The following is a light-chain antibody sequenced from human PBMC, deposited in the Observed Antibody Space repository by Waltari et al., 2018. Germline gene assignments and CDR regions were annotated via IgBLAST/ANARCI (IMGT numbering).Light chain of an antibody. V-gene: IGLV2-23*01. Sequence: QSALTQPASVSGSPGQSITVSCTGTSSDVGSSNLVSWYQQHPGKAPKLTIYEGSKRPSGVSNRFSGSKSGNTASLTISGLQAEDEADYYCCSYAGSSTLLFGGGTKVTVL. CDR3: CSYAGSSTLL. CDR1: SSDVGSSNL. J-gene: IGLJ2*01. CDR2: EGS.